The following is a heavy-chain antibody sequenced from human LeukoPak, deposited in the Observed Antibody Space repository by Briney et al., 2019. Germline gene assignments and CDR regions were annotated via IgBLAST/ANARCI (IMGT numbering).Heavy chain of an antibody. CDR2: IYYSGST. CDR3: ASYREAYDLYPHGLDV. D-gene: IGHD5-24*01. CDR1: GGSISSSSYY. J-gene: IGHJ3*01. Sequence: SETLSLTCTVSGGSISSSSYYWGWIRQPPGKGLEWIGSIYYSGSTYYNPSLKSRVTISVDTSKNQLSLKVSSVTAADSAVYFCASYREAYDLYPHGLDVWGRGTVVTVSS. V-gene: IGHV4-39*01.